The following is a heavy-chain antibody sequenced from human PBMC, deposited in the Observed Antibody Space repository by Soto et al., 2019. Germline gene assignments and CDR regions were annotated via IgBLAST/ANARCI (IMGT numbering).Heavy chain of an antibody. CDR1: GFTSSSYW. CDR2: IKQDGSEK. CDR3: AREQRDYYDSSGYYRYFDY. J-gene: IGHJ4*02. D-gene: IGHD3-22*01. V-gene: IGHV3-7*01. Sequence: GGSLRLSCAASGFTSSSYWMSWVRQAPGKGLEWVANIKQDGSEKYYVDSVKGRFTISRDNAKNSLYLQMNSLRAEDTAVYYCAREQRDYYDSSGYYRYFDYWGQGTLVTVSS.